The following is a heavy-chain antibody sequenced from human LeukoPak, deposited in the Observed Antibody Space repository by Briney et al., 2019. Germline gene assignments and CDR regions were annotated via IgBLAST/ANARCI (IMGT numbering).Heavy chain of an antibody. D-gene: IGHD3-9*01. CDR1: GYSISSGYY. V-gene: IGHV4-38-2*02. CDR2: IYHSGST. J-gene: IGHJ4*02. CDR3: ASGKRYRKDFDY. Sequence: SETLSLTCTVSGYSISSGYYWGWIRQPPGKGLEWIGSIYHSGSTYYNPSLKSRVTISVDTSKNQFSLKLSSVTAADTAVYYCASGKRYRKDFDYWGQGTLVTVSS.